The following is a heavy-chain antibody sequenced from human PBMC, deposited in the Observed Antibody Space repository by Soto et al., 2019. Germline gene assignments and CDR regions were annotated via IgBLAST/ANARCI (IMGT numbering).Heavy chain of an antibody. CDR3: TTIPYCGGECDAFDI. D-gene: IGHD2-21*01. CDR1: GFTFSNAW. V-gene: IGHV3-15*07. J-gene: IGHJ3*02. Sequence: PGGSLRLSCAASGFTFSNAWMNWVRQAPGKGLEWVGRIKSKTDGGTTDYAAPVKGRFTISRDDSKNTLYLQMNSLKTEDTAVHYCTTIPYCGGECDAFDIWGQGTMVTVSS. CDR2: IKSKTDGGTT.